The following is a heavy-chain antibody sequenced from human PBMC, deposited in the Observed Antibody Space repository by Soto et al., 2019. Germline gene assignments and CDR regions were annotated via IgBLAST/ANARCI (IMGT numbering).Heavy chain of an antibody. CDR3: TRPGGGPYGMDV. CDR1: GFTFSGSA. J-gene: IGHJ6*02. D-gene: IGHD3-16*01. Sequence: GGSLRLSCAASGFTFSGSAMHWVRQASGKGLEWVGRIRSKANSYATAYAASVKGRFTISRDDSKNTAYLQMNSLKTEDTAVYYCTRPGGGPYGMDVWGQGTTVTVSS. CDR2: IRSKANSYAT. V-gene: IGHV3-73*01.